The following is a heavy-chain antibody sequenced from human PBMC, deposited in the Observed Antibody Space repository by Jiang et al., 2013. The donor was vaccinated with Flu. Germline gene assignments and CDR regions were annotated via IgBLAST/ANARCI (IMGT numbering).Heavy chain of an antibody. Sequence: LLKPSETLSLTCTVSGGSVSSSNYYWGWIRQPPGKGLEWIGSIYYSGNTYYNPSLKSRVTISVDTSKNQFSLKLSSVTAADTAVYYCAREIVVVPYYFDYWGQGTLATVSS. V-gene: IGHV4-39*07. J-gene: IGHJ4*02. CDR2: IYYSGNT. D-gene: IGHD3-22*01. CDR3: AREIVVVPYYFDY. CDR1: GGSVSSSNYY.